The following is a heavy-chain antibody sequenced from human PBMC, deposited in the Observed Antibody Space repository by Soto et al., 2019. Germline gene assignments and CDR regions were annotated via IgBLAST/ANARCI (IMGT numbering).Heavy chain of an antibody. D-gene: IGHD3-3*02. V-gene: IGHV1-18*01. CDR2: MNVYNGHT. Sequence: QVQLVQSGAEVKKPGASVKVSCKASGYIFNNYAISWVRQAPGQGLEWMGWMNVYNGHTKYAQRVQRRLTMTTDTYTSTAYMELRNLRSDDTAVYYCARDLSIGWFDPWGQGTLVTVSS. CDR1: GYIFNNYA. CDR3: ARDLSIGWFDP. J-gene: IGHJ5*02.